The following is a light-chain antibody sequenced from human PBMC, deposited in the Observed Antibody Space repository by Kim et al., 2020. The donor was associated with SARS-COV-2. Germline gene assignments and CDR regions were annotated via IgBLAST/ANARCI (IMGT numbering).Light chain of an antibody. CDR2: QDS. CDR1: KLGDKY. Sequence: VSPGQPASITCSGDKLGDKYACWYQQKPGQSPVLVIYQDSKRPSGIPERFSGSNSGNTATLTISGTQAMDEADYYCQAWDSSTQVVFGGGTQLTVL. CDR3: QAWDSSTQVV. V-gene: IGLV3-1*01. J-gene: IGLJ3*02.